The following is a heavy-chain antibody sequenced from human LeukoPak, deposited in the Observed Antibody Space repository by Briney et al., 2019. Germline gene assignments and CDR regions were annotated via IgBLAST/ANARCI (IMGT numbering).Heavy chain of an antibody. CDR2: INPNSGDT. V-gene: IGHV1-2*02. D-gene: IGHD2-21*01. CDR3: AKRGGALSH. J-gene: IGHJ4*02. Sequence: ASVKVSCKTSGYLFTGFYIHWVRQVPGQGLEWMGWINPNSGDTKSAPKFQGRVAMTRVTSINTAYMEVSGLTPDDTAICYCAKRGGALSHWGQGTPVTVTS. CDR1: GYLFTGFY.